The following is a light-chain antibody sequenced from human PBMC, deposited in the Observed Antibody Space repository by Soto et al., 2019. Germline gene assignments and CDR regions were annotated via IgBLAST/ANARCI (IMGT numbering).Light chain of an antibody. V-gene: IGLV2-14*01. Sequence: QSALAQPASVSGSPGQSITVSCTGTSRDIGFFNYVSWYQQYPGNAPKLIIFEVTNRPSGVSHRFSGSKSGNTASLTISGLQAEDGADYFCASYTTRSTYVFGSGTKVTVL. J-gene: IGLJ1*01. CDR1: SRDIGFFNY. CDR2: EVT. CDR3: ASYTTRSTYV.